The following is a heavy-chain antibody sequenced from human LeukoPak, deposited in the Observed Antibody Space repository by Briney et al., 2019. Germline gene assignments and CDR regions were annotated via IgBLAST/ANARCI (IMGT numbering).Heavy chain of an antibody. CDR3: ARGPGRASDFWSGYAFDI. D-gene: IGHD3-3*01. Sequence: SETLSLTCTVSGGSISSYYWSWIRQPAGKGLEWIGRIYTSGSTNYNPSLKSRVTMSVDTSKNQFSLKLSSVTAADTAVYYCARGPGRASDFWSGYAFDIWGQGTMVTVSS. CDR2: IYTSGST. V-gene: IGHV4-4*07. J-gene: IGHJ3*02. CDR1: GGSISSYY.